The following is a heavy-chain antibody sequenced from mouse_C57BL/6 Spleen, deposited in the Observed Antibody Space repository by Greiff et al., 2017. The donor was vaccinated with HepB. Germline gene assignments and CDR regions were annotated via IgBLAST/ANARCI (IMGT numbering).Heavy chain of an antibody. CDR3: ASVIYYGNYEGFWNYAMDY. V-gene: IGHV1-66*01. J-gene: IGHJ4*01. Sequence: QVQLQQSGPELVKPGASVKISCKASGYSFTSYYIHWVKQRPGQGLEWIGWIYPGSGNTKYNEKFKGKATLTADTSSSTAYMQLSSLTSEDSAVYYCASVIYYGNYEGFWNYAMDYWGQGTSVTVSS. CDR1: GYSFTSYY. CDR2: IYPGSGNT. D-gene: IGHD2-1*01.